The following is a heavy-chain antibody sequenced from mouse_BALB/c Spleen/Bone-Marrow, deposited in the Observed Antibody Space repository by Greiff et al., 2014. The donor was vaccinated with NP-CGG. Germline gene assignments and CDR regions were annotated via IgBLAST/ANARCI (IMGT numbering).Heavy chain of an antibody. D-gene: IGHD5-1*01. Sequence: QVQLQQSGAELVEPGAPVKLSCKASGYTFTTYWMNWVKQRPGRGLEWIGRIDPSDSETHYNQKFKDKATLTVDKSSSTAYIQLSSLTSEDSAVYYCARALGDEYYYAMDYWGQGTSVTVSS. CDR1: GYTFTTYW. J-gene: IGHJ4*01. V-gene: IGHV1-69*02. CDR2: IDPSDSET. CDR3: ARALGDEYYYAMDY.